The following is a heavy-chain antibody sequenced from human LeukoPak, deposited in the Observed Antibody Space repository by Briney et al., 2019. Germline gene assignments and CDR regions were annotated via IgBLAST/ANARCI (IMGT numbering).Heavy chain of an antibody. CDR3: ARLPTYFGGGSGYYDY. V-gene: IGHV3-30*03. J-gene: IGHJ4*02. D-gene: IGHD3-22*01. CDR1: GFTFSSYG. CDR2: ISYDGSNK. Sequence: GGSLRLSCAVSGFTFSSYGMHWVRQAPGKGLEWVAVISYDGSNKYYADSVKGRFTISRDNSKNTLYLQMNSLRAEDTAVYYCARLPTYFGGGSGYYDYWGQGTLVTVSS.